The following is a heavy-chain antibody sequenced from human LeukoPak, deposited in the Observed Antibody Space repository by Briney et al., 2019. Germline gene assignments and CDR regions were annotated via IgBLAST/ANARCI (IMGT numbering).Heavy chain of an antibody. D-gene: IGHD6-19*01. CDR3: ARGYSSELDAFDI. CDR2: ISYDGSNK. CDR1: GFTFSSYA. Sequence: GGSLRLSCAASGFTFSSYAMRWVRQAPGKGLEWVAVISYDGSNKYYADSVKGRFTISRDNSKNTLYLQMNSLRAEDTAVYYCARGYSSELDAFDIWGQGTMVTVSS. V-gene: IGHV3-30-3*01. J-gene: IGHJ3*02.